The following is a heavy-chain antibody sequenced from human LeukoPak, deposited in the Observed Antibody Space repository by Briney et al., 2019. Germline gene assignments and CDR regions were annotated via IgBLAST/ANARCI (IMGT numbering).Heavy chain of an antibody. V-gene: IGHV1-3*03. D-gene: IGHD4-17*01. CDR1: GYTLTSYG. J-gene: IGHJ3*02. CDR2: INAGNGNT. CDR3: ARDRAPKTVTSEVDAFDI. Sequence: GASVKVSCKASGYTLTSYGISWVRQAPGQRPEWMGWINAGNGNTEYAQEFQGRVTITRDTSASTAYMELSSLTSEDMAVYYCARDRAPKTVTSEVDAFDIWGQGTMVTVSS.